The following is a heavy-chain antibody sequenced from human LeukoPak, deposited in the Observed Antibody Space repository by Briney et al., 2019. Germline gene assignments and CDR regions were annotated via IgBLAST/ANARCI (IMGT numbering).Heavy chain of an antibody. V-gene: IGHV3-7*01. J-gene: IGHJ6*02. Sequence: GGSLRLSCAASGFSLSNYWMSWVRQAPGKGQEWAANINQDGSDKYYVDSVMGRFTISKDNAKNSVYLQMNSLRPEDTAIYYCAWYGVTHGLDVWGQGTTVTVSS. CDR2: INQDGSDK. CDR3: AWYGVTHGLDV. D-gene: IGHD3-10*01. CDR1: GFSLSNYW.